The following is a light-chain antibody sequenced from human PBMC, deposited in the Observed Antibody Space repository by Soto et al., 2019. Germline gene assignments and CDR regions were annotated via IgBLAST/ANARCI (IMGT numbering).Light chain of an antibody. CDR3: LQYDSRYT. V-gene: IGKV1-5*01. Sequence: DIQITQSPSTLSASVGDRVTITCRASQSIGRWLAWYQQKPGKAPRLLIYDVSSLESGVPSRFSGSGSGTEFTLTISSLQPDDFATYYCLQYDSRYTFGQGTKVDIK. CDR1: QSIGRW. CDR2: DVS. J-gene: IGKJ2*01.